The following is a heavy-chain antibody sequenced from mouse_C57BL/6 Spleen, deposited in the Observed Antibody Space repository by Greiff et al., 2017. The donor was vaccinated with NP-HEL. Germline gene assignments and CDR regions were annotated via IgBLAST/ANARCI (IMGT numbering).Heavy chain of an antibody. J-gene: IGHJ4*01. D-gene: IGHD2-3*01. CDR1: GYTFTSYW. Sequence: VQLQQPGTELVKPGASVKLSCKASGYTFTSYWMHWVKQRPGQGLEWIGNINPSNGGTNYNEKFKSKATLTVDKSSSTAYMQLSSLTSEDSAVYYCARKPIYDGYPYYAMDYWGQGTSVTVAS. V-gene: IGHV1-53*01. CDR2: INPSNGGT. CDR3: ARKPIYDGYPYYAMDY.